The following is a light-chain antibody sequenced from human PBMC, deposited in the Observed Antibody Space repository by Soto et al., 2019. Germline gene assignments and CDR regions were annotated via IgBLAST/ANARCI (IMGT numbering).Light chain of an antibody. V-gene: IGKV3D-15*01. J-gene: IGKJ1*01. Sequence: EIVMTQSRGSLSVSPVEGASVSCRASQSAGNFLAWYQQKPGQAPRLLIYGGSSRATGIPVRFSGSGSGTEFTLTITSLQSEDFALYYCQQYHNLWTFGQGTKVDIK. CDR1: QSAGNF. CDR3: QQYHNLWT. CDR2: GGS.